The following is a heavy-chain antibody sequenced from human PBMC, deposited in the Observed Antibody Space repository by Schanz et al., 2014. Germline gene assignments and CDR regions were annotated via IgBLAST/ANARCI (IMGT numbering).Heavy chain of an antibody. CDR3: ARDSGWNALDI. D-gene: IGHD1-1*01. V-gene: IGHV3-7*01. CDR1: GFTFSGSA. Sequence: EVQLVESGGGLVKPGGSLRLSCAASGFTFSGSAIHWVRQAPGKGLEWVANIKEDGSVRNHVASLEGRFTISRDNAKKSLYLQLNSLRAEDTAVYYCARDSGWNALDIWGQGTVVTVSS. CDR2: IKEDGSVR. J-gene: IGHJ3*02.